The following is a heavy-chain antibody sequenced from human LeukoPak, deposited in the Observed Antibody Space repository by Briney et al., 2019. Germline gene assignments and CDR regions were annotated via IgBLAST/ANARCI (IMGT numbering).Heavy chain of an antibody. CDR2: ISYDGSNK. V-gene: IGHV3-30*03. J-gene: IGHJ4*02. D-gene: IGHD2-21*01. Sequence: PGGSLRLSCAASGLTFSTYGMHWVRQAPGKRLQWVAVISYDGSNKYSADSVKGRFTISRDNSKNTLYLQMNNLRGEDTAVYYRETVMVNQNFDYWGQGTLVTVAS. CDR3: ETVMVNQNFDY. CDR1: GLTFSTYG.